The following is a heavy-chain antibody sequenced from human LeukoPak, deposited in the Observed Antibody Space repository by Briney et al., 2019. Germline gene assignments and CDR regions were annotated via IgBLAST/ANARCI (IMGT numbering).Heavy chain of an antibody. Sequence: GGSLRLSCAASGFTFSSYSMNWVRQAPGKGLEWVSSVDSTGSYIYYADSLKGRFTVPRDNAKNSLFLQMSSLRVEDTAVYYCATDLAAAGPYYHYYMDVWGKGSAVTVSS. CDR3: ATDLAAAGPYYHYYMDV. J-gene: IGHJ6*03. CDR2: VDSTGSYI. CDR1: GFTFSSYS. D-gene: IGHD6-13*01. V-gene: IGHV3-21*01.